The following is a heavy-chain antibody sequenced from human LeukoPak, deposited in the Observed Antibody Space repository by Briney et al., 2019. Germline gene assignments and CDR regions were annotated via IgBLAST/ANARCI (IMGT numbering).Heavy chain of an antibody. CDR2: INHSGST. J-gene: IGHJ5*02. CDR1: GGSFSGYY. CDR3: ARDSGTTGEVKFDP. V-gene: IGHV4-34*01. Sequence: SETLSLTCAVYGGSFSGYYWSWIRQPPGKGLEWIGEINHSGSTNYNPSPKSRVTISGDTSKNQFSLKLSSVTAADTAVYYCARDSGTTGEVKFDPWGQGTLVTVSS. D-gene: IGHD3-10*01.